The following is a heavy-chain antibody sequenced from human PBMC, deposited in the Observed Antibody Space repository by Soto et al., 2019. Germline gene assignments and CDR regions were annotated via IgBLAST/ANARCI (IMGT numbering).Heavy chain of an antibody. J-gene: IGHJ4*02. Sequence: WGSLRLSCSASAFMFRSYAMHWVRQAPGKGLEWVAGIWYDGSTKYYGDSVKGRYSISRDNSKNMLDLQMNSLRAEDTAVYYCARVASSSSWHIPHFDQWGQGTLVTVSS. CDR2: IWYDGSTK. D-gene: IGHD6-13*01. CDR3: ARVASSSSWHIPHFDQ. V-gene: IGHV3-33*01. CDR1: AFMFRSYA.